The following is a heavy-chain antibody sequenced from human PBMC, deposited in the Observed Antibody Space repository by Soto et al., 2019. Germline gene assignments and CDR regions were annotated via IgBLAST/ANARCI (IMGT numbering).Heavy chain of an antibody. CDR1: GFTFSDYY. CDR2: ISNGGATV. J-gene: IGHJ3*02. Sequence: PGGSLRLSCAASGFTFSDYYMVWVRQAPGKGLEWISYISNGGATVYYADSVKGRFTISRDNGKNSMFLQMNSLTADDTAVYYCARCFLGVVYAFDIWGRGTTVTVSS. D-gene: IGHD2-15*01. CDR3: ARCFLGVVYAFDI. V-gene: IGHV3-11*01.